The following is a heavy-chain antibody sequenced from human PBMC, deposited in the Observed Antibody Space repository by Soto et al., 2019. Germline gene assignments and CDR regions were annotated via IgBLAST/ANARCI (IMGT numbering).Heavy chain of an antibody. J-gene: IGHJ4*02. CDR2: IYYSGST. CDR3: AREGDSGSYYYY. D-gene: IGHD1-26*01. Sequence: SETLSLTCTVSGGSISSGDYYWSWIRQPPGKVLEWIGYIYYSGSTYYNPSLKSRVTISVDTSKNQFSLKLSSVTAADTAVYYCAREGDSGSYYYYWGQGTLVTVSS. CDR1: GGSISSGDYY. V-gene: IGHV4-30-4*01.